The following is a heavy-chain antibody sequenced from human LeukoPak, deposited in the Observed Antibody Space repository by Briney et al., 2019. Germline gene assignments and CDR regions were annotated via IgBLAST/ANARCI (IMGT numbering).Heavy chain of an antibody. V-gene: IGHV3-48*03. D-gene: IGHD2-8*02. CDR1: GFTFSSYE. CDR2: ISSSGSTI. CDR3: ARVVPGTGFFY. J-gene: IGHJ4*02. Sequence: GGSLRLSCAASGFTFSSYEMNWVRQAPGKGLEWVSYISSSGSTIYYADSVKGRFTISRDNAKNSLYLQMNSLRAEDTAVFYCARVVPGTGFFYWGQGTLVTVSS.